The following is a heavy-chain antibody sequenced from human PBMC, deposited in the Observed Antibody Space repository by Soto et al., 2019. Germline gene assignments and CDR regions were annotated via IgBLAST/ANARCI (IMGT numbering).Heavy chain of an antibody. Sequence: GGSLRLSCAASGFTFSTYAMSWVRQAPGKGLEWVSSISGSGSSTYYADSVKGRFTISRDNSKNTLYLQMNSLRAEDTAVYYSAKGPSTSLSYYYYMDVWGKGTTVTVSS. CDR3: AKGPSTSLSYYYYMDV. CDR1: GFTFSTYA. V-gene: IGHV3-23*01. CDR2: ISGSGSST. D-gene: IGHD2-2*01. J-gene: IGHJ6*03.